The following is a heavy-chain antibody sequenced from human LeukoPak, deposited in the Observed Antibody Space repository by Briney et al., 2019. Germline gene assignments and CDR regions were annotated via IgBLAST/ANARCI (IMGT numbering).Heavy chain of an antibody. D-gene: IGHD4-17*01. CDR1: GYTFTSYG. Sequence: ASVKVSCKTSGYTFTSYGISWVRQAPGQGLEWMGWISAYNGNTKNAQKLQGRVTMTTDTSTSTAYMELRSLRSDDTAVYYCARGGTVTTDSFYYGMDVWGQGTTVTVSS. CDR3: ARGGTVTTDSFYYGMDV. CDR2: ISAYNGNT. J-gene: IGHJ6*02. V-gene: IGHV1-18*01.